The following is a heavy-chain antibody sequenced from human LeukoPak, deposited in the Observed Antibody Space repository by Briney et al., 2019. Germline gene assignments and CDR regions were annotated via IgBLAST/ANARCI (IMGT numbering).Heavy chain of an antibody. J-gene: IGHJ4*02. CDR1: GFTFSSYA. CDR3: AKDRVGYCSSTSCYTYRYFDY. CDR2: ISGSGGST. D-gene: IGHD2-2*02. V-gene: IGHV3-23*01. Sequence: PGGSLRLSCAASGFTFSSYAMSWVRQAPGKGLEWVSAISGSGGSTYYADSVKGRFTISRDNSKNTLYLQMNSLRAEDTAVYYCAKDRVGYCSSTSCYTYRYFDYWGQGTLVTVSS.